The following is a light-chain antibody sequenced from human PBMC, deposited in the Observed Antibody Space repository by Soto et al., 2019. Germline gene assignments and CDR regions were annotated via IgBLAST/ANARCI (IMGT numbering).Light chain of an antibody. Sequence: DIQLTQSPSTLSASVGDRVTITCRASQTISSWLAWYQQKPGKAPNLLIYETSNLESGVPSRFSGSGSGTEFPLTISSLQPDDFATYYCQYSNHYCWTFGQGTKVEIK. CDR3: QYSNHYCWT. J-gene: IGKJ1*01. CDR1: QTISSW. V-gene: IGKV1-5*03. CDR2: ETS.